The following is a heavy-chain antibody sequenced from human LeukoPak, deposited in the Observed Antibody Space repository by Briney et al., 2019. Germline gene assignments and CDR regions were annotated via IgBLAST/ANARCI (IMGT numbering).Heavy chain of an antibody. V-gene: IGHV4-30-2*01. D-gene: IGHD3-22*01. Sequence: PSQTLSLTCAVSGGSISSGGYSWRWIRQPPGKGLEWIGYIYHSGSTYYNPSLKSRVTISVDRSKNQFSLKLSSVTAADTAVYYCARKASSGLDYWGQGTLVTVSS. CDR2: IYHSGST. CDR3: ARKASSGLDY. J-gene: IGHJ4*02. CDR1: GGSISSGGYS.